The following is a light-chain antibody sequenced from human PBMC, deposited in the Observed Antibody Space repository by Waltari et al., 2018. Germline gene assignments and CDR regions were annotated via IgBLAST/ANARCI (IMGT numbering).Light chain of an antibody. CDR1: PSNIGANP. Sequence: QPVLTQPPSASVTPGQRVTISCSGRPSNIGANPVKWYQQLPGTAPKLLIYSDNRRFSGVPDRFSASKSGTSASLAISGLQSEDEADYYCSTWDDSLSGVLFGEGTKLTVV. CDR3: STWDDSLSGVL. J-gene: IGLJ2*01. CDR2: SDN. V-gene: IGLV1-44*01.